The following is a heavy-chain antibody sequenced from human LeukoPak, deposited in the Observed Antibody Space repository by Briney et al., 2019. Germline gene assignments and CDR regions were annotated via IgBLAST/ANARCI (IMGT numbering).Heavy chain of an antibody. CDR2: IYDSGTT. V-gene: IGHV4-4*07. D-gene: IGHD2-15*01. CDR3: ARQSDSGGCFEY. Sequence: SETLSLTRTVSGDSINRYLWTWIRQPAGRGLEWIGRIYDSGTTNYKPSLKSRVSMSVETPKNQFSLRLSSVTAADTAVYYCARQSDSGGCFEYWGQGIRVTVSS. CDR1: GDSINRYL. J-gene: IGHJ4*01.